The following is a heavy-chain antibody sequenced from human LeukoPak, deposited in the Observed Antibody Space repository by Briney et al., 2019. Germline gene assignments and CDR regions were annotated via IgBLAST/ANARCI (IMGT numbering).Heavy chain of an antibody. Sequence: KSSETLSLTCTVSGGSISSYYWSWIRQPPGKGLEWIGYIYYSGSTNYNPSLKSRVTISVDTSKNQFSLKLSSVTAADTAVYYCARASYYDFWSGYYHNNWFDPWGQGTLVTVSS. V-gene: IGHV4-59*01. CDR3: ARASYYDFWSGYYHNNWFDP. D-gene: IGHD3-3*01. J-gene: IGHJ5*02. CDR1: GGSISSYY. CDR2: IYYSGST.